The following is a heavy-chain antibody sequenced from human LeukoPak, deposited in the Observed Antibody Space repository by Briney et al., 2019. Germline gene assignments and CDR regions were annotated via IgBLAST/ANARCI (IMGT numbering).Heavy chain of an antibody. CDR2: ISGSGGST. V-gene: IGHV3-23*01. D-gene: IGHD5-24*01. J-gene: IGHJ4*02. Sequence: GGSLRLSCAASGLTFSSYAMSWVRQAPGKGLEWVSAISGSGGSTYYADSVKGRFTISRDNSKNTLYLQMNSLRAEDTAVYYCAKKEEWLQSSIDYWGQGTLVTVSS. CDR3: AKKEEWLQSSIDY. CDR1: GLTFSSYA.